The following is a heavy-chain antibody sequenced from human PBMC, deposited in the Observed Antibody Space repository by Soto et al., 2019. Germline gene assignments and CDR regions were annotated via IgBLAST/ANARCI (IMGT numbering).Heavy chain of an antibody. D-gene: IGHD3-3*02. Sequence: SETLSLTCAVSGGSISSSNWWSWVRQPPGKGLEWIGEIYHSGSTNYNPSLKSRVTISVDKSKNQFSLKLRYVTAEDTAVYYCARDIGYSMFYHYYYYGMDVWGQGNTVTVSS. J-gene: IGHJ6*02. V-gene: IGHV4-4*02. CDR1: GGSISSSNW. CDR2: IYHSGST. CDR3: ARDIGYSMFYHYYYYGMDV.